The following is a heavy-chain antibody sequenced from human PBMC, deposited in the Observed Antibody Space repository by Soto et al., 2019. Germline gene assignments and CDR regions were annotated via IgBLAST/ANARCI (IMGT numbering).Heavy chain of an antibody. Sequence: GGSLRLSCAASGFTVSSKYMSWVRQAPGKGLEYVGLIRSKAYGGAPEYAASVKGRSAISRDDSKSVAYLQIYNLKVEDTAIYYCTLFETRLHVDWFDPWGQGTQVTVSS. CDR1: GFTVSSKY. CDR3: TLFETRLHVDWFDP. V-gene: IGHV3-49*04. CDR2: IRSKAYGGAP. D-gene: IGHD2-21*02. J-gene: IGHJ5*02.